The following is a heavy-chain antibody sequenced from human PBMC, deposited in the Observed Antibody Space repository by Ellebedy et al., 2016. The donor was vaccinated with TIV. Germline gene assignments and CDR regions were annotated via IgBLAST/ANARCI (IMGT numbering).Heavy chain of an antibody. J-gene: IGHJ4*02. Sequence: AASVKVSCKTSGYSFTAYYIHWVRQAAGQGPEWVGWNNPDNGVTFYEQKLQGRVTITGDTSISTVYMELSSLRSDDTAIYYCVRDLTNPVTGDYWGQGTLVFVSS. CDR1: GYSFTAYY. CDR3: VRDLTNPVTGDY. D-gene: IGHD4-11*01. CDR2: NNPDNGVT. V-gene: IGHV1-2*02.